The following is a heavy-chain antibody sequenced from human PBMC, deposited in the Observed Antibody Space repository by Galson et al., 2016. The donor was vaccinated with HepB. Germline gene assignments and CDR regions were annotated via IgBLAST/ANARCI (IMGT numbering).Heavy chain of an antibody. D-gene: IGHD3-3*01. CDR3: ARSSYDFWSGPWRY. V-gene: IGHV4-39*02. J-gene: IGHJ4*02. Sequence: SETLSLTCTVSEGSISINNFYWGWIRQSPGKGLEWIGSIYYTGTTYYKPSLRSRVTISVDTSRNHFSLRLSSVTAADTALYYCARSSYDFWSGPWRYWGQGTLVTVSS. CDR1: EGSISINNFY. CDR2: IYYTGTT.